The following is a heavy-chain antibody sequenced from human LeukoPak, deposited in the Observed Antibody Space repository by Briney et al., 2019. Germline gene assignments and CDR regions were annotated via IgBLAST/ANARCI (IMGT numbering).Heavy chain of an antibody. CDR1: GYTFTGYY. V-gene: IGHV1-2*02. Sequence: ASVKVSCKASGYTFTGYYMHWVRQAPGQGLEWMGWINPNSGGTNYAQKFQGRVTMTRDTSISTAYMELSRLRSDDTAVYYCARDGPSTCTSCFNYGMDVWGQGTTVTVSS. CDR2: INPNSGGT. J-gene: IGHJ6*02. CDR3: ARDGPSTCTSCFNYGMDV. D-gene: IGHD2-2*01.